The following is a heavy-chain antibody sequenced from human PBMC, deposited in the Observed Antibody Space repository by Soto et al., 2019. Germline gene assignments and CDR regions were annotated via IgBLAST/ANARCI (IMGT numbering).Heavy chain of an antibody. D-gene: IGHD1-1*01. V-gene: IGHV5-51*01. Sequence: GESLKISCNTSGYTFTNHWIGWVRQLPGKGLEWMGIIYSGDSTARYSPSFQGQVTMSADRTISTAYLQWASLKVSDTAIYYCARIEVHKWNYFDSWGQGTLVTVYS. CDR1: GYTFTNHW. J-gene: IGHJ5*01. CDR3: ARIEVHKWNYFDS. CDR2: IYSGDSTA.